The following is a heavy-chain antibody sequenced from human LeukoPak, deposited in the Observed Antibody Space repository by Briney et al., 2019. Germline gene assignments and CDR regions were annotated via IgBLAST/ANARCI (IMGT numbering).Heavy chain of an antibody. CDR2: IYYSGST. CDR1: GGSISSSSYY. J-gene: IGHJ4*02. Sequence: SETLSLTCTVSGGSISSSSYYWGWIRQPPGKGLEWIGSIYYSGSTYYNPSLKSRVTISVDTSKNQFSLKLNSVTAADTSVYYCARQTTGYSSGWHFDYWGQGSLVTVSS. CDR3: ARQTTGYSSGWHFDY. V-gene: IGHV4-39*01. D-gene: IGHD6-19*01.